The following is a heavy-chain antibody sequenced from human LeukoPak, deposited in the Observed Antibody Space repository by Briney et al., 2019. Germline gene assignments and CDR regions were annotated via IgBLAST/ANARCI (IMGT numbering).Heavy chain of an antibody. J-gene: IGHJ5*02. CDR1: GGSFSGYY. V-gene: IGHV4-34*01. D-gene: IGHD2/OR15-2a*01. CDR2: IYYSGST. Sequence: SETLSLTCAVYGGSFSGYYWSWIRQPPGKGLEWTGSIYYSGSTYYNPSLKSRVTISVDTSKNQFSLKLSSVTAADTAVYYCARPTYGTSPFLVDPWGQGTLVTVSS. CDR3: ARPTYGTSPFLVDP.